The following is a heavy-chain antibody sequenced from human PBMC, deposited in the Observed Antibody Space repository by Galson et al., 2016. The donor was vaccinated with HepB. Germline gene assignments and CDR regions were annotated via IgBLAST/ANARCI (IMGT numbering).Heavy chain of an antibody. CDR1: GYTFTSFG. D-gene: IGHD3-3*01. CDR3: ARVGGGVVWSGYPDY. CDR2: ISAYNGNT. J-gene: IGHJ4*02. V-gene: IGHV1-18*01. Sequence: SVKVSCKASGYTFTSFGISWVRQAPGQGLEWMGWISAYNGNTNYAQKLQGRVTMTTHTSTSTAYMELRSLRSDGTAVYYCARVGGGVVWSGYPDYWGQGTLVTVSS.